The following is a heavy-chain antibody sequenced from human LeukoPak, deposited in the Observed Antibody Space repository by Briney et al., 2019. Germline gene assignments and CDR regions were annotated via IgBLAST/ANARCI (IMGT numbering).Heavy chain of an antibody. CDR2: ISSSSSYI. D-gene: IGHD2-15*01. V-gene: IGHV3-21*01. CDR1: GFTFSSYG. J-gene: IGHJ3*02. CDR3: ARFIAYDDAFDI. Sequence: TGGSLRLSCAVSGFTFSSYGMHWVRQAPGKGLEWVSSISSSSSYIYYADSVKGRFTISRDNAKNSLYLQMNSLRAEDTAVYYCARFIAYDDAFDIWGQGTMVTVSS.